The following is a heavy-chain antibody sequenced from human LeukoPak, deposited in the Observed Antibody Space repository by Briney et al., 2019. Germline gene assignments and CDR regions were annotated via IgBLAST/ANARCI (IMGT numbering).Heavy chain of an antibody. D-gene: IGHD6-19*01. CDR1: GFTFSSYG. J-gene: IGHJ5*02. CDR3: ARRAIAVAGIGWFDP. CDR2: MSNDGSSK. V-gene: IGHV3-30*03. Sequence: PGGSLRLSCAASGFTFSSYGMHWVRQAPGKGLEWVAVMSNDGSSKYYADSVKGRFTISRDNAKNSLYLQMNSLRAEDTAVYYCARRAIAVAGIGWFDPWGQGTLVTVSS.